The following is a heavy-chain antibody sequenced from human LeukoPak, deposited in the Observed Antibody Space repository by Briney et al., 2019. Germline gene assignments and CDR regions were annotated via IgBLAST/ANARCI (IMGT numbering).Heavy chain of an antibody. J-gene: IGHJ4*02. CDR2: IYTSGST. CDR1: GGSISSGSYY. D-gene: IGHD2-15*01. Sequence: SQTLSLTCTVSGGSISSGSYYWSWIRQPAGKGLEWIGRIYTSGSTNYNPSLKSRVTISVDTSKNQFSLKLSSVTAADTAVYYCARESCSGGSCDYHRHGPAYFDYWGQGTLVTVSS. CDR3: ARESCSGGSCDYHRHGPAYFDY. V-gene: IGHV4-61*02.